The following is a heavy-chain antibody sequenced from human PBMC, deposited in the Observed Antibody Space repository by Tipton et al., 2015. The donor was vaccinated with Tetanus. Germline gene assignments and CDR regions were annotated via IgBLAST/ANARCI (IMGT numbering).Heavy chain of an antibody. CDR3: VATPGMSQYF. J-gene: IGHJ4*02. CDR1: GFNFTDAW. CDR2: IKGEVDDGTK. V-gene: IGHV3-15*05. Sequence: SLRLSCATSGFNFTDAWMSWVRQAPGKGLEWVGRIKGEVDDGTKDYAAPVKGKFTISRDNSLKSLFLDMKNLKPEDTGVYFCVATPGMSQYFWGQGTLVNVSS. D-gene: IGHD2-15*01.